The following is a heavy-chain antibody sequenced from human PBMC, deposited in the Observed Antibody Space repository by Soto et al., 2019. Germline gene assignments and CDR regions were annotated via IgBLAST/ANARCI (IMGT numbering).Heavy chain of an antibody. CDR3: ARGDGIAALPYYYGMDV. D-gene: IGHD6-6*01. V-gene: IGHV3-7*05. CDR1: GFTFSSYW. J-gene: IGHJ6*02. Sequence: GESLKISCAASGFTFSSYWMSWVRQAPGKGLEWVANIKQDGSEKYYVDSVKGRFTISRDNAKNSLYLQMNSLRAEDTAVYYCARGDGIAALPYYYGMDVWGQGTTVTVSS. CDR2: IKQDGSEK.